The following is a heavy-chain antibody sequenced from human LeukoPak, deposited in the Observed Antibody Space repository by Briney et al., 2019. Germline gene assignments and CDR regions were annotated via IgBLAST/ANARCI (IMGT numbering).Heavy chain of an antibody. CDR1: GFAFSDYA. V-gene: IGHV3-23*01. CDR2: ITGSGGDT. J-gene: IGHJ4*02. CDR3: WAVGDRLYYFDY. Sequence: GGSLRLSCAASGFAFSDYAMGWVRQAPGKGLEWVSAITGSGGDTFHADSVKGRFTISRDNSKNTLYLQMNSLRAEDTAVYHCWAVGDRLYYFDYWGQGTLVTVSS. D-gene: IGHD2-15*01.